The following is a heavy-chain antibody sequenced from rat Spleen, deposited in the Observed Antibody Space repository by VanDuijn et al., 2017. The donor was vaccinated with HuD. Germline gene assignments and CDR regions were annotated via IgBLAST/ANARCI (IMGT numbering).Heavy chain of an antibody. D-gene: IGHD1-11*01. CDR2: IWAGGST. CDR3: TRSYGGYSQHWFAY. Sequence: QVQLKESGPGLMQPSETLSLTCTVSGFSLGSNGVGWVRQPLGKGLMWMGTIWAGGSTNYNSAVQSRLSINRDTSKSQVFLKMDSLQTDTAIYFCTRSYGGYSQHWFAYWGQGTLVTVSS. J-gene: IGHJ3*01. V-gene: IGHV2-72*01. CDR1: GFSLGSNG.